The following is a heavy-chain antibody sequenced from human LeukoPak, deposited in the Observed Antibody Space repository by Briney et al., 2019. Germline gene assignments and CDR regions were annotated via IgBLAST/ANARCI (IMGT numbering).Heavy chain of an antibody. V-gene: IGHV4-39*07. D-gene: IGHD3-10*01. Sequence: SETLSLTCTVSGGSISSSSYYWGWIRQPPGKGLEWIGRIYYSGSTNYNPSLKSRVTISVDTSKNQFSLKLSSVTAADTAVYYCARELIRTNWFDPWGQGTLVTVSS. CDR3: ARELIRTNWFDP. CDR2: IYYSGST. CDR1: GGSISSSSYY. J-gene: IGHJ5*02.